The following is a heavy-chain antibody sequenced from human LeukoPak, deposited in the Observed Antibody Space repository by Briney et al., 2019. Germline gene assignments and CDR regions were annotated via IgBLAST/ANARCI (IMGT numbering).Heavy chain of an antibody. CDR3: ARDLYGLVANY. V-gene: IGHV4-4*02. CDR2: INHSGSI. Sequence: SGTLSLTCTVSGDSISSNNWWNWVRQPPGKGLEWIGEINHSGSINYNPSLKSRVTISVDKSKNQFSLQLSSVTAADTAVYYCARDLYGLVANYWGQGTLVTVSS. D-gene: IGHD2-8*01. J-gene: IGHJ4*02. CDR1: GDSISSNNW.